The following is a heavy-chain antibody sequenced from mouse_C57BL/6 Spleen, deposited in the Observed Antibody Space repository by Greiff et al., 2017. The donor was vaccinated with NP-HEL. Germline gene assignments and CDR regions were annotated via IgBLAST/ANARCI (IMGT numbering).Heavy chain of an antibody. Sequence: QVQLQQPGAELVKPGASVKLSCKASGYTFTSYWMQWVKQRPGQGLEWIGEIDPSDSYTNYNQKFKGKATLTVDTSSSTAYMQLSSLTSEDSAVYYCARSGGNAMDYWGQGTTLTVSS. V-gene: IGHV1-50*01. CDR1: GYTFTSYW. D-gene: IGHD1-1*02. CDR3: ARSGGNAMDY. J-gene: IGHJ2*01. CDR2: IDPSDSYT.